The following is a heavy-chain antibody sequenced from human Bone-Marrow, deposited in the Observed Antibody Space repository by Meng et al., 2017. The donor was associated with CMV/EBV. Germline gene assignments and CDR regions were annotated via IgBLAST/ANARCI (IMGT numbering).Heavy chain of an antibody. V-gene: IGHV3-21*01. J-gene: IGHJ4*02. CDR1: GFTFSSSS. CDR2: ISSSSSYI. D-gene: IGHD3-22*01. CDR3: AGASSGYYFYFDY. Sequence: AASGFTFSSSSMTWVRQAPGKGLEWVSSISSSSSYIYYADSVKGRFTISRDNAKNSLYLQMNSLRAEDTAVYYCAGASSGYYFYFDYWGQGTLVTVSS.